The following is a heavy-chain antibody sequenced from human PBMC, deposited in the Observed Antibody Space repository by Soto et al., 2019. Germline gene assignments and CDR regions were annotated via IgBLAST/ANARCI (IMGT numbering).Heavy chain of an antibody. J-gene: IGHJ4*02. CDR1: GGTFSTYT. Sequence: QVHLVQSGAEVKKPGSSVKVSCRASGGTFSTYTLYWVRQAPGQGLEWMGGISPGIDIRDYAQKFQGRVTITADESTSTVYMQLSTLISEDTAFYSCAGGMCFGGSCYLDVWGQGTLVTVSS. CDR3: AGGMCFGGSCYLDV. CDR2: ISPGIDIR. V-gene: IGHV1-69*12. D-gene: IGHD2-15*01.